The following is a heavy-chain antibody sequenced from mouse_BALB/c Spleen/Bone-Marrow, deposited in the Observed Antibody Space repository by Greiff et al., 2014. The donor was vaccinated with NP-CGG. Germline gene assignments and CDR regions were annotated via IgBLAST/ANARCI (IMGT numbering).Heavy chain of an antibody. CDR3: ARIHYYGRAWFAY. Sequence: VQLQQSGAELVKPGASVKLSCTASGFNIKDTYMHWVKQRPEQGLEWIGRIDPANGNTKYDPKFQGKATITADTSSNTAYLQLSSLTSEDTAVYYCARIHYYGRAWFAYWGQGTLFTVSA. CDR2: IDPANGNT. CDR1: GFNIKDTY. V-gene: IGHV14-3*02. J-gene: IGHJ3*01. D-gene: IGHD1-2*01.